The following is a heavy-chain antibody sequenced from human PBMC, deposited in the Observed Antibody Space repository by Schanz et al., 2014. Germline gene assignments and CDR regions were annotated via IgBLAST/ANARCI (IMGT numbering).Heavy chain of an antibody. CDR1: GFTFSSYW. D-gene: IGHD3-10*01. V-gene: IGHV3-74*01. CDR3: TRGSGSRSYGWYYDS. CDR2: SNRDGSSA. J-gene: IGHJ4*02. Sequence: EVQRVESGGGLVQPGGSLRLSCAASGFTFSSYWMHWVRQAPGKGMVWISRSNRDGSSASSGDSGKGRFTISRDNAKNTLYLQMNSVRAEDAAVYYCTRGSGSRSYGWYYDSWGQGTLVTVSS.